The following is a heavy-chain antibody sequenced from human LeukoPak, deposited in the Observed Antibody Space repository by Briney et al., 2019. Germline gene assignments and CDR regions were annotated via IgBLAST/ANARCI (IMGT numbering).Heavy chain of an antibody. J-gene: IGHJ4*02. D-gene: IGHD6-13*01. V-gene: IGHV1-2*02. CDR1: GYTLTGYY. CDR3: AREIAAVGTGNFDF. Sequence: ASVKVSCKASGYTLTGYYMHWVRQAPGQGLEWMGWINPNSGGTNYAQKFQGRVTMTRDTSISTAYMEVSGLRSDDTAVYYCAREIAAVGTGNFDFWGQGTLVTVSS. CDR2: INPNSGGT.